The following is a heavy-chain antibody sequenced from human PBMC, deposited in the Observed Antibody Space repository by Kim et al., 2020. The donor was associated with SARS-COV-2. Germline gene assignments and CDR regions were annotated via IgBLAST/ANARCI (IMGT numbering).Heavy chain of an antibody. V-gene: IGHV3-33*01. Sequence: GGSLRLSCAASGFTFSTYGMHWVRQAPGKGLEWVAAIWHDGSNKFHADSVKGRFTISRDNSKNTLYLQMNSLSAEDTAIYYCAREEGWKHSGGSSFDYWGQGTLVTVSS. D-gene: IGHD2-15*01. CDR2: IWHDGSNK. J-gene: IGHJ4*02. CDR3: AREEGWKHSGGSSFDY. CDR1: GFTFSTYG.